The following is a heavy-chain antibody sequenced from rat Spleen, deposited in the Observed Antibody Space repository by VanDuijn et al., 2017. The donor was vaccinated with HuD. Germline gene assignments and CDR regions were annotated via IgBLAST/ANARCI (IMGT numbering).Heavy chain of an antibody. J-gene: IGHJ2*01. CDR3: ARSYYDGPPFDY. Sequence: QVQLKESGPGLVQPSQTLSLTCTVSGFSLTSYNVHWVRQPTGKGLEWMGIIWTGGSTDYNSALKSRLSISRDTSKSQVFLKMNNLQTEDTAMYFCARSYYDGPPFDYWGQGVMVTVSS. CDR1: GFSLTSYN. D-gene: IGHD1-12*02. CDR2: IWTGGST. V-gene: IGHV2-30*01.